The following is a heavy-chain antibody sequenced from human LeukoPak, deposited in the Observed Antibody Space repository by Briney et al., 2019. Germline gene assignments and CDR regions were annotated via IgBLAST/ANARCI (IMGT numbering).Heavy chain of an antibody. CDR2: ISSSGSFI. CDR3: ARVVTAAWDWFDP. CDR1: GFTFRSYA. Sequence: GGSLRLSCAASGFTFRSYAFHWVRQAPGKGLEWVSSISSSGSFIYYADSVKGRLTTSRDNAKNSLYLQMDSLRADDTAVYYCARVVTAAWDWFDPWGQGTLVTVSS. V-gene: IGHV3-21*01. J-gene: IGHJ5*02. D-gene: IGHD2-2*01.